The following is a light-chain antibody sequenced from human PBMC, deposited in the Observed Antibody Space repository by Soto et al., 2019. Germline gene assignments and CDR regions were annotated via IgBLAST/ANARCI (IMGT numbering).Light chain of an antibody. CDR3: QQYRGFWT. CDR2: KAS. Sequence: DIQMTQSPSTLSAAVGDRVTITCRASQSVDQWLAWYQQKPGEAPKVLIYKASSLESGVPSRFSGSGFGTEFTLTISNLQADDSAIYYCQQYRGFWTFGQGTKVEIK. CDR1: QSVDQW. J-gene: IGKJ1*01. V-gene: IGKV1-5*03.